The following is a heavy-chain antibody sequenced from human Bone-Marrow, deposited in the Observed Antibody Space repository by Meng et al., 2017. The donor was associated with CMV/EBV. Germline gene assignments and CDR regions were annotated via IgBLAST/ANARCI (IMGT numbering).Heavy chain of an antibody. CDR1: GYSISSSSYH. CDR3: ARVGATNYYYGMYV. Sequence: SETLSLTCTVSGYSISSSSYHWGWIRQPPGKGLERIGSISYSGGTFYNPSLRSRLTISIDTSKRQFSLKLSSVTAADTAVFYRARVGATNYYYGMYVWGQGTTVTVSS. CDR2: ISYSGGT. V-gene: IGHV4-39*07. D-gene: IGHD1-26*01. J-gene: IGHJ6*02.